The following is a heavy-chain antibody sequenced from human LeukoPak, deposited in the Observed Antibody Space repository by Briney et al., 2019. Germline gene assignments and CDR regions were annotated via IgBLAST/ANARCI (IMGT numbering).Heavy chain of an antibody. V-gene: IGHV3-48*03. D-gene: IGHD3-10*01. CDR3: ARDQHGSGTLKCYFDY. Sequence: GGSLRLSGEASGFTFSSYEMNWVRQAPGKGLEWVSYISGGGSTIYYADSVKGRFSISRDNAKNSLYLQMNSLRAEDTAVYYCARDQHGSGTLKCYFDYWGQGTLVTVSS. J-gene: IGHJ4*02. CDR1: GFTFSSYE. CDR2: ISGGGSTI.